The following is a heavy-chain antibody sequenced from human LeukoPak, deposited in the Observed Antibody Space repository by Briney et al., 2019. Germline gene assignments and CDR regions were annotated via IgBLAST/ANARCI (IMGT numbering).Heavy chain of an antibody. CDR3: ARGPDYYGSNWFDP. Sequence: ASVKVSCKASGYTFTSYDINWVRQATGQGLEWMGWMNPNSGNTGYAQKFQGRVTITRSTSISTAYMELSSLRSEDTAVYYCARGPDYYGSNWFDPWGQGTLVTVSS. CDR2: MNPNSGNT. CDR1: GYTFTSYD. J-gene: IGHJ5*02. D-gene: IGHD3-10*01. V-gene: IGHV1-8*03.